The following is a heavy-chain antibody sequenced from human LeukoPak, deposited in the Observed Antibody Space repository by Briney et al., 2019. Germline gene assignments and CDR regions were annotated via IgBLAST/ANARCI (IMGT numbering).Heavy chain of an antibody. J-gene: IGHJ6*03. Sequence: GGSLRLSCAASGFTFSSYSMNWVRQAPGKGLEWVSSISSSSSYIYYADSVKGRFTISRDNAKNSLYLQMNSLRAEDTAVYNCARGVSTSGSIWYMDVWGKGTTITVSS. CDR1: GFTFSSYS. CDR2: ISSSSSYI. CDR3: ARGVSTSGSIWYMDV. V-gene: IGHV3-21*01. D-gene: IGHD2-2*01.